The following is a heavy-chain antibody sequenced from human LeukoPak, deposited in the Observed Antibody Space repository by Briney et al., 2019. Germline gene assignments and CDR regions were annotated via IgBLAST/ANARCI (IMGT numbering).Heavy chain of an antibody. V-gene: IGHV3-48*03. J-gene: IGHJ4*02. CDR3: VRDATLIPGTVYFDY. CDR1: GFTFSSYE. CDR2: INTDSSSI. Sequence: PGGSLRLSCAASGFTFSSYEMNWVRQAPGKGLEWISHINTDSSSIHYADSMKGRFTISRDNAKNSLYLQMNNLRGEDTAIYYCVRDATLIPGTVYFDYWGQGALVTVSS. D-gene: IGHD2-15*01.